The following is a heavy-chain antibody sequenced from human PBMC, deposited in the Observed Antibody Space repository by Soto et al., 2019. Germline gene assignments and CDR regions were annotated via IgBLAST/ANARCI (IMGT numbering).Heavy chain of an antibody. CDR1: GFTFSSYS. J-gene: IGHJ4*02. D-gene: IGHD3-9*01. CDR3: ARGEGYFDWSAPRY. CDR2: ISSSSTYI. V-gene: IGHV3-21*01. Sequence: EVQLVESGGGLVKPGGSLRLSCAASGFTFSSYSMHWVRQAPGKGLEWVSSISSSSTYIKYADSVKGRFTISRDNAKNSLYRQMSSLSAEDTAVYYCARGEGYFDWSAPRYWGQGTLVTVSS.